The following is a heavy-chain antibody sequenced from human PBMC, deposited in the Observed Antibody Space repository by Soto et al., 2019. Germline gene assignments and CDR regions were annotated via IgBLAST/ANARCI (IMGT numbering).Heavy chain of an antibody. CDR1: DGCSSGGGYY. Sequence: SVIMSLTWGVSDGCSSGGGYYRNRIRQPPGQGLERIGYIYHSGSSYYHPSLKSRVTISIDTSKNQFSLRLTSVTAAATAVYYCARSGYGSSEFDHWGQGTVVTVS. D-gene: IGHD6-13*01. V-gene: IGHV4-30-2*05. CDR3: ARSGYGSSEFDH. J-gene: IGHJ4*03. CDR2: IYHSGSS.